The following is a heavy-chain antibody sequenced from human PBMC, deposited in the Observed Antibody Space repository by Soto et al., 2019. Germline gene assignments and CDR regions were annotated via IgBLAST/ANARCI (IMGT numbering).Heavy chain of an antibody. J-gene: IGHJ4*02. V-gene: IGHV3-43*01. Sequence: GGSLRLSCAASGFTFDDYTIHWVRQAPGKGLEWVSLISRDGVSTYYADSVKGRFTISRDNSKNSLYLQMNSLRTEDTALYYCAKDISVSGLFGYWGQGTLVTVSS. CDR2: ISRDGVST. D-gene: IGHD6-19*01. CDR1: GFTFDDYT. CDR3: AKDISVSGLFGY.